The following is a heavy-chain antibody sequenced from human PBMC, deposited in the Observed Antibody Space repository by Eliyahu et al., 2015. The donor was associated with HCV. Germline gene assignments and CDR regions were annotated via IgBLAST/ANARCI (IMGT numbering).Heavy chain of an antibody. CDR1: GFTFSSYE. J-gene: IGHJ2*01. D-gene: IGHD2-8*02. CDR2: IRSDGSSI. CDR3: GRWSLRYCTEKKCDGVWYFDL. Sequence: EVQLVESGGDLVQPGGSLRLSCAASGFTFSSYEMNWVRQAPGKGLEWVAYIRSDGSSIYYADSVKGRFTISRDNAKNSLYLQMSSLRAEDTAVYYCGRWSLRYCTEKKCDGVWYFDLWGRGTLVTVSS. V-gene: IGHV3-48*03.